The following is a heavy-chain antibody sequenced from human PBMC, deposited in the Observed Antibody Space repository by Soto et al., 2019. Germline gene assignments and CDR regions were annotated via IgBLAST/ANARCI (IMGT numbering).Heavy chain of an antibody. CDR3: ARGVVVAAQYDY. D-gene: IGHD2-15*01. V-gene: IGHV4-59*01. J-gene: IGHJ4*02. Sequence: SETLSLTCTVSGGSISSYYWSWIRQPPGKGLEWIGYIYYSGSTNYNPSLKSRVTISVDTSKNQFSLKLSSVTAADTAVYYCARGVVVAAQYDYWGQGTLVTVSS. CDR1: GGSISSYY. CDR2: IYYSGST.